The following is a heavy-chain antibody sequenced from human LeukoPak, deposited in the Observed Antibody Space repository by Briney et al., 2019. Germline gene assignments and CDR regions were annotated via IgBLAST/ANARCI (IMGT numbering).Heavy chain of an antibody. CDR3: AIAYRGVFRGGSLFDY. Sequence: GESLKISCKGSGYSFTSYWIGWVRQMPGKGLEWMGIIYPGDSDTRYSPSFQGQITISADKSISTAYLQWSSLRASDTAMYYCAIAYRGVFRGGSLFDYWGQGTLVTVSS. J-gene: IGHJ4*02. V-gene: IGHV5-51*01. CDR2: IYPGDSDT. CDR1: GYSFTSYW. D-gene: IGHD1-26*01.